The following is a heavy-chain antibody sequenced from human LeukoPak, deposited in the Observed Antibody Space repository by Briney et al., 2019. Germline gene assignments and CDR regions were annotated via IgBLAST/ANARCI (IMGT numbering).Heavy chain of an antibody. Sequence: SETLSLTCAVYGGSFSGYYWSWIRQPPGKGLEWIGEINHSGSTKYSPSLKSRVTISVDTSKNQFSLKLSSVTAADTAVYYCARRVGRWFGERAYYYNYMDVWGKGTTVTISS. D-gene: IGHD3-10*01. CDR1: GGSFSGYY. V-gene: IGHV4-34*01. J-gene: IGHJ6*03. CDR3: ARRVGRWFGERAYYYNYMDV. CDR2: INHSGST.